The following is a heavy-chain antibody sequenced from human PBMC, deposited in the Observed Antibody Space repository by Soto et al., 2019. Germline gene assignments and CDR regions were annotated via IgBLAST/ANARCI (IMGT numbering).Heavy chain of an antibody. D-gene: IGHD6-19*01. CDR1: GGSFSGYY. J-gene: IGHJ5*02. CDR3: ARVGLAVAGPSFDP. V-gene: IGHV4-34*01. Sequence: QVQLQQWGAGLLKPSETLSLTCAVYGGSFSGYYWSWIRQPPGKGLEWIGEINHSGSTNYNPSLKSRVTISVDTSKNQFSLKLSSVTAADTAVYYCARVGLAVAGPSFDPWGQGTLVTVSS. CDR2: INHSGST.